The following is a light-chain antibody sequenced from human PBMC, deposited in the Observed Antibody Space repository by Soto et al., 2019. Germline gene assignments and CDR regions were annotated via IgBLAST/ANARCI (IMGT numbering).Light chain of an antibody. V-gene: IGKV4-1*01. Sequence: DIVMTQSPDSLAVSLGERATINCKSSQSVLYSSNNKNYLAWFQQKPGQPPKLLIYWASTRESGVPDRFSGGGSGTDFTLTISSLQAEDVAVYYCQQYYSTPYTFGQRTKLEIK. J-gene: IGKJ2*01. CDR2: WAS. CDR1: QSVLYSSNNKNY. CDR3: QQYYSTPYT.